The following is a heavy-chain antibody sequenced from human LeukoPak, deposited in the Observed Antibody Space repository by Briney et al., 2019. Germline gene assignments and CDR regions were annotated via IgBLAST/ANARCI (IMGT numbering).Heavy chain of an antibody. Sequence: ASVKVSCKASGYTFTSYDINWVRQATGQGLEWMGWMNPNSGNTGYAQKFQGRVTMTRDTSISTAYMELSSLRSEDTAVYYCAREEYSSGWYLYFWGQGTLVTVSS. J-gene: IGHJ4*02. CDR2: MNPNSGNT. CDR3: AREEYSSGWYLYF. V-gene: IGHV1-8*01. CDR1: GYTFTSYD. D-gene: IGHD6-19*01.